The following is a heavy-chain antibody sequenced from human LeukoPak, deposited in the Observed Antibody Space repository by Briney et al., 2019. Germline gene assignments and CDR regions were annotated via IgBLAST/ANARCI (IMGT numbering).Heavy chain of an antibody. CDR3: AKTGSVRGSY. CDR1: EFTFSSYG. V-gene: IGHV3-23*01. Sequence: GGSLRLSCAASEFTFSSYGMSWVRQAPGKGLEWVSSISGSGGSTYYADSVKGRFTISRDNSKNTLYLQMNSLRAKDTAVYYCAKTGSVRGSYWGQGTLVTVSS. D-gene: IGHD3-10*01. CDR2: ISGSGGST. J-gene: IGHJ4*02.